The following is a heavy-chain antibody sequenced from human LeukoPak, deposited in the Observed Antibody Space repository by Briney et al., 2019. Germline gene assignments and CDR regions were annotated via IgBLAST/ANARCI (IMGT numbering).Heavy chain of an antibody. Sequence: GGSLRLSCAASGFTFSSYAMHWVRQAPGKGLEWVAVISYDGSNKYYADSVKGRSTISRDNSKNTLYLQMNSLRAEDTAVYYCAQVSGYSYYWGQGTLVTVSS. CDR2: ISYDGSNK. D-gene: IGHD5-18*01. V-gene: IGHV3-30-3*01. CDR1: GFTFSSYA. CDR3: AQVSGYSYY. J-gene: IGHJ4*02.